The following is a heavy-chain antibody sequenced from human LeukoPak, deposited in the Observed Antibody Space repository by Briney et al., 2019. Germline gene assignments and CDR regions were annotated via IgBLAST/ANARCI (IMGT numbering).Heavy chain of an antibody. D-gene: IGHD5-18*01. V-gene: IGHV3-53*01. CDR1: GFTVSSNY. J-gene: IGHJ4*02. Sequence: GGSLRLSCAASGFTVSSNYMCWVRQAPGKGLEWVSVIYSGGSTYYADSVKGRFTISRDNSKNTLYLQMNSLRAEDTAVYYCASLRGYSYGYYLDYWGQGTLVTVSS. CDR3: ASLRGYSYGYYLDY. CDR2: IYSGGST.